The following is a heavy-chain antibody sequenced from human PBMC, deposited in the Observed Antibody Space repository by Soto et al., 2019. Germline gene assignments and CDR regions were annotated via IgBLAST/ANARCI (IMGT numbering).Heavy chain of an antibody. CDR1: RYTFTCYY. Sequence: GASVKVSCEASRYTFTCYYMQWPRQSPGQGLEWMGIINPSGGSTSYAQKFQGRVTMTRDTSTSTAYMELSSLRSEDTAVYYCARDQGAAMIVPWADYWGQGTLVTVSS. J-gene: IGHJ4*02. CDR3: ARDQGAAMIVPWADY. V-gene: IGHV1-46*01. CDR2: INPSGGST. D-gene: IGHD3-22*01.